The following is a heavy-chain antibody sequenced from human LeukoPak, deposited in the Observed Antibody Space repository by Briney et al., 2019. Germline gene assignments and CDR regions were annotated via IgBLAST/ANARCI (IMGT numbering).Heavy chain of an antibody. CDR1: GGSFSGYY. J-gene: IGHJ5*02. V-gene: IGHV4-34*01. Sequence: PSETLSLTCAVYGGSFSGYYWSWIRQPPGKGLEWIGEINHSGSTNYNPSLKSRVTISVDTSKNQFSLKLSSVTAADTAVYYCARDPFRYYDFSSGYSVEIDPWGQGTLVTVSS. CDR2: INHSGST. CDR3: ARDPFRYYDFSSGYSVEIDP. D-gene: IGHD3-3*01.